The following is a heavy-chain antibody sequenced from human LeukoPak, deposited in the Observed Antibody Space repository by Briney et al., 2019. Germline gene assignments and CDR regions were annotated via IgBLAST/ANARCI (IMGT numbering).Heavy chain of an antibody. V-gene: IGHV1-2*02. CDR1: GYTFSSYG. CDR2: LNPNTLVT. J-gene: IGHJ6*02. Sequence: ASLKVSCKASGYTFSSYGISWVRQAPGQGLEWMGWLNPNTLVTKYAQHFQGRVSMTWDTSISTGYMDLHSLTSDDTAVYYCARKDGGRDGMDVWGQGTTVTVSS. D-gene: IGHD2-15*01. CDR3: ARKDGGRDGMDV.